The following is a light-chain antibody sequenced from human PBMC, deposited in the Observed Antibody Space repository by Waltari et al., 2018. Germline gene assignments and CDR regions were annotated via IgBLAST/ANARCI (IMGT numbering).Light chain of an antibody. CDR1: SGINVGSYR. CDR2: YKSDSDN. V-gene: IGLV5-45*03. Sequence: QAVLTQPSSLSASPGASASLTCTLRSGINVGSYRIYWYQQKPGSPPPYLLRYKSDSDNHQDFRVPRRFLGSKDASANAGILLISGLQSEDEADYYCMIWHNNAVVFGGGTTLTVL. J-gene: IGLJ2*01. CDR3: MIWHNNAVV.